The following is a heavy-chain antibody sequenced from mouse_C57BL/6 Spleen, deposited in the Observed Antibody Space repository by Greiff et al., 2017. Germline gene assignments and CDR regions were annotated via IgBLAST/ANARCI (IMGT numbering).Heavy chain of an antibody. Sequence: DVKLVESGEGLVKPGGSLKLSCAASGFTFSSYAMSWVRQTPEKRLEWVAYISSGGDYIYYADTVKGRFTISRDNARNTLYLQMSSLKSEDTAMYYCTRVEAYYSNYAWFAYWGQGTLVTVSA. CDR3: TRVEAYYSNYAWFAY. D-gene: IGHD2-5*01. J-gene: IGHJ3*01. V-gene: IGHV5-9-1*02. CDR2: ISSGGDYI. CDR1: GFTFSSYA.